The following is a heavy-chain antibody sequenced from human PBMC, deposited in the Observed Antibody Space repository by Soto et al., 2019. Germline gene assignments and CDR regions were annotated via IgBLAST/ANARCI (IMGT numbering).Heavy chain of an antibody. D-gene: IGHD6-13*01. Sequence: GGSLRISCAASGFTFDDYAMHWVRQAPGKGLEWVSGISWNSGSIGYADSVKGRFTISRDNAKNSLYLQMNSLRAEDTALYYCAKGGLYSSSWHYFDYWGQGTLVTVSS. CDR3: AKGGLYSSSWHYFDY. V-gene: IGHV3-9*01. CDR1: GFTFDDYA. CDR2: ISWNSGSI. J-gene: IGHJ4*02.